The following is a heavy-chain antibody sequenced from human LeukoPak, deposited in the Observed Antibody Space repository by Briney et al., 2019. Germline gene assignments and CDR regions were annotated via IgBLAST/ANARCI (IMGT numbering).Heavy chain of an antibody. Sequence: PGGSLRLSCAASGFTFSDYYMSWIRQAPGKGLEWVSYISSSGSTIYYADSVKGRFTISRDNAKNSLYLQMNSLRAEDTPVYYCARDGADWNYYYYMDVWGKGTTVTVSS. CDR3: ARDGADWNYYYYMDV. CDR2: ISSSGSTI. J-gene: IGHJ6*03. D-gene: IGHD2-21*01. CDR1: GFTFSDYY. V-gene: IGHV3-11*01.